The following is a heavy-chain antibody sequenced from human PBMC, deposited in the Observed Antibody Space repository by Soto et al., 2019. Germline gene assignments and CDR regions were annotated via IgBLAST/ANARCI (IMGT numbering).Heavy chain of an antibody. D-gene: IGHD6-19*01. CDR3: AHAPGIAVTTNWFDP. J-gene: IGHJ5*02. Sequence: QITLKESGPTLVKPTQTLTLTCTFSGFSLSTSDVGVGWIRQPPGKALQWLALLYWDDDKRYSPSLKSRLTITKDTSKNQVVLTMTNMDPVDTATYYCAHAPGIAVTTNWFDPWGQGILVTVSS. V-gene: IGHV2-5*02. CDR2: LYWDDDK. CDR1: GFSLSTSDVG.